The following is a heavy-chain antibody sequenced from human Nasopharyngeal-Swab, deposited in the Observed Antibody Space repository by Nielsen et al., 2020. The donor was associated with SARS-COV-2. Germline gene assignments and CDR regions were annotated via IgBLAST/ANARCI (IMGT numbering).Heavy chain of an antibody. Sequence: GASLKISCAASGFTFSSYAMSWVRQAPGKGLEWVSAISGSGGSTYYTDSVKGRFTISRDNSKNTLYLQMNSLRAEDTAVYYCARDGVLYCYGMDVWGQGTTVTVSS. D-gene: IGHD6-13*01. J-gene: IGHJ6*02. CDR3: ARDGVLYCYGMDV. CDR1: GFTFSSYA. CDR2: ISGSGGST. V-gene: IGHV3-23*01.